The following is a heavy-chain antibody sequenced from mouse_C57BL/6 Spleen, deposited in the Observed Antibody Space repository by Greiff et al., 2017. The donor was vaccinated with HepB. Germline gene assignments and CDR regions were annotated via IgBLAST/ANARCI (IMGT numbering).Heavy chain of an antibody. CDR3: TRDDGSSGWYFDV. J-gene: IGHJ1*03. Sequence: EVQGVESGEGLVKPGGSLKLSCAASGFTFSSYAMSWVRQTPEKRLEWVAYISSGGDYIYYADTVKGRFTISRDNARNTLYLQMSSLKSEDTAMYYCTRDDGSSGWYFDVWGTGTTVTVSS. V-gene: IGHV5-9-1*02. CDR2: ISSGGDYI. CDR1: GFTFSSYA. D-gene: IGHD1-1*01.